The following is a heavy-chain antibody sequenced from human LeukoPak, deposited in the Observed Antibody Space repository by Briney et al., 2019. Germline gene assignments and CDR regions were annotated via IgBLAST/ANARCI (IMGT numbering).Heavy chain of an antibody. Sequence: SETLSLTCTVTGYAIISGGFSWNWIRQPPGKGLEWIGCIYDRGPAHYNPSLKSRFTISVDRPKNQFFLNVTSLTAADTAVYYCARSRQASGLFSSWGQGTLVVVSS. CDR2: IYDRGPA. V-gene: IGHV4-30-2*01. D-gene: IGHD3-10*01. CDR3: ARSRQASGLFSS. CDR1: GYAIISGGFS. J-gene: IGHJ5*02.